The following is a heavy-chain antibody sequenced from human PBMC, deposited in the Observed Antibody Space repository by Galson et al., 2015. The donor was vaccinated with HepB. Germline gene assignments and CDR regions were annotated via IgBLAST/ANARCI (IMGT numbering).Heavy chain of an antibody. CDR1: GGSISSYY. J-gene: IGHJ2*01. V-gene: IGHV4-59*01. CDR3: ARERAYDILTGYYTAWYFDL. Sequence: ETLSLTCTVSGGSISSYYWSWIRQPPGKGLEWIGYIYYSGSTNYNPSLKSRVTISVDTSKNQFSLKLSSVTAADTAVYYCARERAYDILTGYYTAWYFDLWGRGTLVTVSS. D-gene: IGHD3-9*01. CDR2: IYYSGST.